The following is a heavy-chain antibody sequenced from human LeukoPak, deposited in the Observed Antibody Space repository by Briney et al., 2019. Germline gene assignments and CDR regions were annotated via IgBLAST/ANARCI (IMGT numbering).Heavy chain of an antibody. CDR1: GXTFSGYS. CDR3: AKEGGTRGTFDV. Sequence: GGSLRLSCAASGXTFSGYSMTWVRQAPGKGLEWVSSISSSSSYIYYADSVKGRFTISRDNAKNSLYLQMNSLRAEDTAVYYCAKEGGTRGTFDVWGQGTMVTVSS. V-gene: IGHV3-21*01. D-gene: IGHD3/OR15-3a*01. CDR2: ISSSSSYI. J-gene: IGHJ3*01.